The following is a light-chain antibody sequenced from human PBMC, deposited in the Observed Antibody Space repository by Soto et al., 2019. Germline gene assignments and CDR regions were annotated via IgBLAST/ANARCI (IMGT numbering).Light chain of an antibody. CDR3: QAYYYSLTAFV. CDR1: NSNLGAGYD. CDR2: GNR. J-gene: IGLJ3*02. V-gene: IGLV1-40*01. Sequence: QSVLTQPPSVSGAPGQRVTISCTGNNSNLGAGYDVHWYQQLPGAAPKLVIFGNRNRPSGVPERFSGSKSGTSASLAITGLQAEEEEDDYCQAYYYSLTAFVFGGGTKLTVL.